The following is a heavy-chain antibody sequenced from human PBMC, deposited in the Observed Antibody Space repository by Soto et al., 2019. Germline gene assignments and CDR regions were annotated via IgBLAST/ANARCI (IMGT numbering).Heavy chain of an antibody. Sequence: SVKVSCKASGGTFSSYAISWVRQAPGQGLEWMGGIIPIFGTANYAQRFQGRVTITADESTSTAYMELSSLRSEDTAVYYCAEYCSSTSCQGGAFDYWGQGTLVTV. CDR3: AEYCSSTSCQGGAFDY. J-gene: IGHJ4*02. D-gene: IGHD2-2*01. CDR1: GGTFSSYA. V-gene: IGHV1-69*13. CDR2: IIPIFGTA.